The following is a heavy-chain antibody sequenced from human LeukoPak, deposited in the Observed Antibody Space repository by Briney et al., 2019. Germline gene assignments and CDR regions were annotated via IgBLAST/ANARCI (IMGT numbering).Heavy chain of an antibody. CDR1: GFTFGDYA. V-gene: IGHV3-23*01. Sequence: GGSLRLSCTASGFTFGDYAMSWVRQAPRKGLEWVSAISGSGGSTYYADSVKGRFTISRDNSKNTLYLQMNSLRAEDTAVYYCAKGQWLVRSDAFDIWGQGTMVTVSS. D-gene: IGHD6-19*01. CDR2: ISGSGGST. CDR3: AKGQWLVRSDAFDI. J-gene: IGHJ3*02.